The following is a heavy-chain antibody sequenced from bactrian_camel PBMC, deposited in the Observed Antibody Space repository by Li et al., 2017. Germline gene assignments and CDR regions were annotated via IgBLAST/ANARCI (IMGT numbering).Heavy chain of an antibody. CDR2: ITSLPSLFRAA. Sequence: VQLVESGGGLVQPGESLRLSCVASGITFSRHDMSWVRQAPGKVVEWVAGITSLPSLFRAASYADSVKGRFTISRDNAKTTVYLQMNSLKSEDTALYYCARSFSHYSDYWGWGQGTQVTVS. J-gene: IGHJ4*01. V-gene: IGHV3S40*01. CDR3: ARSFSHYSDYWG. CDR1: GITFSRHD. D-gene: IGHD4*01.